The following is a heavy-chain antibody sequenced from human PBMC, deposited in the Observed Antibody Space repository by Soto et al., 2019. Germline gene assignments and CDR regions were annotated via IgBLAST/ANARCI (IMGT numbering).Heavy chain of an antibody. Sequence: SETLSLTCTVSGYSIRSGSYWRWIRQHPGKGPEWIASIYHGGTTFYNPSLKSRISISVDTSNNQFSLKLTSVTAADTAVYYCARVHVMVVAGSTFDYWGHGTLVTVSS. J-gene: IGHJ4*01. CDR3: ARVHVMVVAGSTFDY. CDR2: IYHGGTT. V-gene: IGHV4-38-2*02. CDR1: GYSIRSGSY. D-gene: IGHD6-19*01.